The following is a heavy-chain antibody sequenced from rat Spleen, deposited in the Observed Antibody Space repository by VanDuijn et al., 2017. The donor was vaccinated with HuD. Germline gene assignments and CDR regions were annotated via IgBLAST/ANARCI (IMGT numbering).Heavy chain of an antibody. D-gene: IGHD1-12*02. J-gene: IGHJ3*01. CDR2: ISSGGYT. Sequence: QVQLKESGPGLVQPSETLSLTCTVSGFSLTSYSVSWVRQPPGKGLEWIATISSGGYTYYNSPLKSRLSISRDTSKNQVFLKMNSLQTEDTAIYFCTRDHSYWGSYYPGGFAYWGQGTLVTVSS. V-gene: IGHV2-6*01. CDR3: TRDHSYWGSYYPGGFAY. CDR1: GFSLTSYS.